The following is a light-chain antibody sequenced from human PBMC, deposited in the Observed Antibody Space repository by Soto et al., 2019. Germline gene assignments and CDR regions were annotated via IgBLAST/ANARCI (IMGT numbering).Light chain of an antibody. V-gene: IGLV1-47*01. CDR1: SSNIGSNY. CDR3: AAWDDSLSGPV. J-gene: IGLJ2*01. Sequence: QSVLTQPPSASGTPGQRVTISCSGSSSNIGSNYVYWYQQLPGTAPKLLIYRNNQRPSGVPDRFSCSKSGTSASLAISGLRSEDEADYYCAAWDDSLSGPVFGGGPKLTVL. CDR2: RNN.